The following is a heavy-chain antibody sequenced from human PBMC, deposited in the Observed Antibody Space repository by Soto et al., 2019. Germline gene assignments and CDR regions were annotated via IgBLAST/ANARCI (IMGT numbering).Heavy chain of an antibody. CDR2: LYYSGST. D-gene: IGHD1-26*01. J-gene: IGHJ4*02. CDR1: GGSISRDASY. CDR3: AIIMGVTLTDFDY. V-gene: IGHV4-39*01. Sequence: QQQLQESGPGLVKSSETLSLTCTVSGGSISRDASYWSWIRQPPGKGLEWIGSLYYSGSTYYNPSLKSRVTISVDASNNQFSLRLSSVTAADTAVYYCAIIMGVTLTDFDYWGQGTLVTVSS.